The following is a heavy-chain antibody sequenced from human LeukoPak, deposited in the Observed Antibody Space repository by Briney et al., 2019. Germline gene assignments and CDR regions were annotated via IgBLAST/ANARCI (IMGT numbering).Heavy chain of an antibody. D-gene: IGHD2-2*01. CDR1: GGSFSGYY. CDR3: ARDSGYCSSTSCYGSAAFDI. CDR2: IYHSGST. V-gene: IGHV4-34*01. J-gene: IGHJ3*02. Sequence: SETLSLTCAVYGGSFSGYYWSWIRQPPEKGLEWIGYIYHSGSTYYNPSLKSRVTISVDRSKNQFSLKLSSVTAADTAVYYCARDSGYCSSTSCYGSAAFDIWGQGTMVTVSS.